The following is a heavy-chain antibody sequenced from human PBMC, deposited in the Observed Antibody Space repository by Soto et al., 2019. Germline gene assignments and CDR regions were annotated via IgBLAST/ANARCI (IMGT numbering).Heavy chain of an antibody. D-gene: IGHD3-10*01. Sequence: EVQLVESGGGLVQPGGSLKLSCAASGFTFSGSAMHWVRQASGKGLEWVGRIRSKANSYATEYGASVKGRFTISRDDSKNTAYLQMNSLKPEDTAVYYCTVEGSGSNRYWGQGTLVTVSS. CDR1: GFTFSGSA. V-gene: IGHV3-73*01. CDR3: TVEGSGSNRY. CDR2: IRSKANSYAT. J-gene: IGHJ4*02.